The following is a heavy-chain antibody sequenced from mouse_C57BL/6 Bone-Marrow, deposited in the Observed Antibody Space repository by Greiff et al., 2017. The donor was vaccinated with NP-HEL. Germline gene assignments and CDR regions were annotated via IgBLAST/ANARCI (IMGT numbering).Heavy chain of an antibody. J-gene: IGHJ3*01. CDR3: ARTSIYYDYGGPFAY. D-gene: IGHD2-4*01. V-gene: IGHV5-4*03. CDR2: ISDGGSYT. CDR1: GFTFSSYA. Sequence: EVKVVESGGGLVKPGGSLKLSCAASGFTFSSYAMSWVRQTPEKRLEWVATISDGGSYTYYPDNVRGRFTISRDNAKNNLYRQMSHLKSEDTAMYYCARTSIYYDYGGPFAYWGQGTLVTVSA.